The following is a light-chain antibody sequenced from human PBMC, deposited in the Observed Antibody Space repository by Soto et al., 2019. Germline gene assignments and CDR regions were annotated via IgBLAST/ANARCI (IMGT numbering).Light chain of an antibody. J-gene: IGLJ3*02. CDR3: AAWDDSLDGVV. V-gene: IGLV1-36*01. CDR2: YDD. Sequence: QSVLTQSPSVSEAPRQRVTITCSGSSSNIGDNPVNWYQQVPGKAPKLLIYYDDLLASGVSDRFSGSKSGTSASLAISGLQSEDEADYYCAAWDDSLDGVVFGGGTKVTVL. CDR1: SSNIGDNP.